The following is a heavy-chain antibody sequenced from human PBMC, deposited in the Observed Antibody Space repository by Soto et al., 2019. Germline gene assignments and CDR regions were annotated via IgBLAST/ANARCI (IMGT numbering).Heavy chain of an antibody. V-gene: IGHV6-1*01. CDR2: TYYRSKWYD. CDR1: GDSVSSNNAA. J-gene: IGHJ4*02. Sequence: SQTLSLTCVISGDSVSSNNAAWNWIRQSPSRGLEWLGRTYYRSKWYDDYAVSVKSRITINSDTSENQFSLQLNSVTPDDTAVYYCARDRGRYIDKWGQGTLVTVSS. CDR3: ARDRGRYIDK. D-gene: IGHD3-16*01.